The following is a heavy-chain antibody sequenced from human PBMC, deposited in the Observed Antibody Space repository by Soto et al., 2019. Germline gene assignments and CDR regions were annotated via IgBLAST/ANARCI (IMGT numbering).Heavy chain of an antibody. Sequence: PGGSLRLSCAASGFTVSSNYMSWVRQAPGKGLEWVSVIYSGGSTYYAASVKGRFTISRHNSKNTLYLQMNSLRAEDTAVYYCARARGCSSTSCYAFDIWGQGTMVTVSS. V-gene: IGHV3-53*04. J-gene: IGHJ3*02. CDR3: ARARGCSSTSCYAFDI. CDR2: IYSGGST. CDR1: GFTVSSNY. D-gene: IGHD2-2*01.